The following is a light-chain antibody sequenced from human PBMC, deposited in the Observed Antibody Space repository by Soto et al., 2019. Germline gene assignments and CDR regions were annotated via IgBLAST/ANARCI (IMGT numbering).Light chain of an antibody. Sequence: QSALIQPASVSGSPGHSITISCSGTSSDLGTFDYVSWYQLLPGKAPQLIIFDVNSRPSGTSSRFSGSKSGNTASLTISGLQAKDEAHYYCASYTTDSTLVFGGGTQLTVL. CDR2: DVN. V-gene: IGLV2-14*01. CDR3: ASYTTDSTLV. CDR1: SSDLGTFDY. J-gene: IGLJ3*02.